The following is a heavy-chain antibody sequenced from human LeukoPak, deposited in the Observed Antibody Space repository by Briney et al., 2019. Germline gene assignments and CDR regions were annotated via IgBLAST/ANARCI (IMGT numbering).Heavy chain of an antibody. Sequence: SETLSLTCTVSGGSISSGDYYWSWIRQPPGKGLEWIGYIYYSGSTYYNPSLKSRVTISVDTSKNQFSLKLSSVTAADTAVYYCARASGEGIYCSGGSCHSVPARGMDVWGQGTTVTVSS. D-gene: IGHD2-15*01. J-gene: IGHJ6*02. V-gene: IGHV4-30-4*01. CDR3: ARASGEGIYCSGGSCHSVPARGMDV. CDR1: GGSISSGDYY. CDR2: IYYSGST.